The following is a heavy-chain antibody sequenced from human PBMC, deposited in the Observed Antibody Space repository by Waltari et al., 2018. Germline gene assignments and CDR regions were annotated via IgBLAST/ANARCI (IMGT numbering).Heavy chain of an antibody. D-gene: IGHD5-18*01. J-gene: IGHJ4*02. Sequence: EVQLVEAGGDIVQPGGSLGLSWAASGFRYSAYGVHWVRQVPGKGLVWVSRINSDGSSISYSDSVKGRFTISRDNSKNMLYLQLNSLRAEDTAVYYCARKGGRGYTYGPFYYDSWGQGTLVTVSS. V-gene: IGHV3-74*01. CDR3: ARKGGRGYTYGPFYYDS. CDR1: GFRYSAYG. CDR2: INSDGSSI.